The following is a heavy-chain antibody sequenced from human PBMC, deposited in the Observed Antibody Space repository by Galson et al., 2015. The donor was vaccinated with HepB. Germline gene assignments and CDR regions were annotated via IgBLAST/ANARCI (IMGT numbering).Heavy chain of an antibody. CDR2: IYTSGST. CDR3: AREVIVVGRHFDY. D-gene: IGHD2-21*01. Sequence: LSLTCTVSGGSISSGSYYWSWIRQPAGKGLEWIGRIYTSGSTNYNPSLKSRVTMSVDTSKNQFSLKLSSVTAADTAVYYCAREVIVVGRHFDYWGQGTLVTVSS. V-gene: IGHV4-61*02. J-gene: IGHJ4*02. CDR1: GGSISSGSYY.